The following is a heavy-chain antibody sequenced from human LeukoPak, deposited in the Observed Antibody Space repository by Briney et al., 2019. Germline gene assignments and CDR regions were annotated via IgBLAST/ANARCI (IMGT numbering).Heavy chain of an antibody. D-gene: IGHD6-19*01. J-gene: IGHJ4*02. Sequence: GGSLRLSCAASGFTFSNCWMHWVRQAPGKGLVWVSRINNDGSSTTYADSVRGRFTISRDNAKSTLYLQMNSLRAEDTAVYYCEKVAYSSAWYIDYWGQGTLVTVSS. CDR1: GFTFSNCW. CDR2: INNDGSST. CDR3: EKVAYSSAWYIDY. V-gene: IGHV3-74*01.